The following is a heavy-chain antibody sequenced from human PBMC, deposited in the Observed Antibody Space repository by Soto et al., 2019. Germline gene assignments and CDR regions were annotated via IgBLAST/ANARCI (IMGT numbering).Heavy chain of an antibody. J-gene: IGHJ5*02. Sequence: NPGGSLRLSCAASGFTFSSYSMNWVRQAPGKGLEWVSSISSSSSYIYYADSVKGRFTISRDNAKNSLYLQMNSLRAEDTAVYYCARDGNPHCTNGVCYSFDLNWFDPWGQGTLVTVSS. CDR2: ISSSSSYI. CDR1: GFTFSSYS. D-gene: IGHD2-8*01. CDR3: ARDGNPHCTNGVCYSFDLNWFDP. V-gene: IGHV3-21*01.